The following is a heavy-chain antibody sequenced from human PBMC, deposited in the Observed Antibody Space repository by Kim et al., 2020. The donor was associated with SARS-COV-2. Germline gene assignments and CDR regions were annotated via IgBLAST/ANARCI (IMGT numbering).Heavy chain of an antibody. CDR3: ARVSQYYYGSGSYWGYYYYYGMDV. V-gene: IGHV1-69*13. D-gene: IGHD3-10*01. J-gene: IGHJ6*02. Sequence: SVKVSCKASGGTFSSYAIRWVRQAPGQGLEWMGGIIPIFGTANYAQKFQGRVTITADESTSTAYMELSSLRSEDTAVYYCARVSQYYYGSGSYWGYYYYYGMDVWGQGTTVTVSS. CDR2: IIPIFGTA. CDR1: GGTFSSYA.